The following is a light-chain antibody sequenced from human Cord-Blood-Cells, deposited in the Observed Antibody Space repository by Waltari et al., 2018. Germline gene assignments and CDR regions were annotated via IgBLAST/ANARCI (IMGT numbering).Light chain of an antibody. CDR1: QGISSW. V-gene: IGKV1-12*01. CDR2: AAS. CDR3: QQANSFPFP. J-gene: IGKJ4*01. Sequence: DIQMTHAPSSASASVVDIVAITGRASQGISSWIAWYQQKSGKAPKLLIYAASSLQSGVQSRFSGSGSGTDFTLTLSRLQPEDFATYYCQQANSFPFPFGGGTKVEIK.